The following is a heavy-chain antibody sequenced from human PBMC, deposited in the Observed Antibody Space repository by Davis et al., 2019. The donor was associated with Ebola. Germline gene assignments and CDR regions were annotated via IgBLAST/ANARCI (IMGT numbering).Heavy chain of an antibody. CDR2: ISYDGSNK. CDR3: ARRHDYGDYLGFDP. V-gene: IGHV3-30*03. J-gene: IGHJ5*02. Sequence: GESLKISCAASGFTFSSYGMHWVRQAPGKGLEWVAVISYDGSNKYYADSVKGRFTISRDNSKNTLYLQMNSLRDEDTAVYYCARRHDYGDYLGFDPWGQGTLVTVSS. CDR1: GFTFSSYG. D-gene: IGHD4-17*01.